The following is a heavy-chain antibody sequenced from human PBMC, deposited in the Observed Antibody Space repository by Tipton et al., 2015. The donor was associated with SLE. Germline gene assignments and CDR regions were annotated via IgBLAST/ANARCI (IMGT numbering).Heavy chain of an antibody. Sequence: TLSLTCTVSGDSINDYSWTWIRQSPGKGLEWIAYMYYGGSSDYNPSLKSRVTISVDTSKNQFSLKLSSVTATDTAVYFCARVGYCSSPTCYSDSFDIWGQGTMVTVSS. J-gene: IGHJ3*02. V-gene: IGHV4-59*01. D-gene: IGHD2-2*01. CDR1: GDSINDYS. CDR3: ARVGYCSSPTCYSDSFDI. CDR2: MYYGGSS.